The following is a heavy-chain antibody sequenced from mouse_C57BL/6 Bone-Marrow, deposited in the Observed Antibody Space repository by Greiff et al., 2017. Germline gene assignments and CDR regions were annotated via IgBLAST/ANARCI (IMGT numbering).Heavy chain of an antibody. CDR2: INPSTGGT. J-gene: IGHJ3*01. V-gene: IGHV1-42*01. CDR3: ARPLFYYGNPFAY. Sequence: EVQLQQSGPELVKPGASVKISCKASGYSFTGYYMNWVKQSPEKSLEWIGEINPSTGGTTYNQKFKAKATLTVDKSSSTAYMQLKSLTSEDSAVYYCARPLFYYGNPFAYWGQGTLVTVSA. D-gene: IGHD2-1*01. CDR1: GYSFTGYY.